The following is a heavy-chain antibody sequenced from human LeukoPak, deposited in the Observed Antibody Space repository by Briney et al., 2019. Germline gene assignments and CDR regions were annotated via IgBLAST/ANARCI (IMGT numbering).Heavy chain of an antibody. Sequence: SETLSLTCTVSGGSISSGDYYWSWIRQPPGKGLEWIGYIYYSGSTYYNPSLKSRVTISVDTSKNQFSLKVSSVTAADTAVYYCAREADLGGIISAFDYWGQGTLVTVSS. D-gene: IGHD3-16*01. V-gene: IGHV4-30-4*01. CDR2: IYYSGST. J-gene: IGHJ4*02. CDR3: AREADLGGIISAFDY. CDR1: GGSISSGDYY.